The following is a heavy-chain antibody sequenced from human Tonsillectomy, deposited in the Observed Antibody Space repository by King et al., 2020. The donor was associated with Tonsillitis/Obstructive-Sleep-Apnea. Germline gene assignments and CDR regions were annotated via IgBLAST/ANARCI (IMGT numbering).Heavy chain of an antibody. D-gene: IGHD3-3*01. Sequence: VQLQQWGAGLLKPSETLSLTCAVYGGSFSGYYWSWFRQPPGKGLEWIGEIAHTGSTNYNPSLKSRVTISADTSRTQFSLNLSSVTAADTAVYYCAREITTDAFDIWGQGTMCTLSS. CDR1: GGSFSGYY. J-gene: IGHJ3*02. CDR2: IAHTGST. V-gene: IGHV4-34*01. CDR3: AREITTDAFDI.